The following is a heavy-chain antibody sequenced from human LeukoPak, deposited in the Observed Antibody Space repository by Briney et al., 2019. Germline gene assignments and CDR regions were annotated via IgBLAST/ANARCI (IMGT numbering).Heavy chain of an antibody. D-gene: IGHD3-10*01. CDR1: GASVTSGGFY. J-gene: IGHJ5*02. Sequence: SETLSLTCTVSGASVTSGGFYWGWLPQSPGKGLQWIATVYYTGSTYYNPSLKSRVTISIDTSKNQFSLNLRSLIAADTAVYYCARHSGSGSLSRPFDPWGRGTLVTVSS. CDR3: ARHSGSGSLSRPFDP. CDR2: VYYTGST. V-gene: IGHV4-39*01.